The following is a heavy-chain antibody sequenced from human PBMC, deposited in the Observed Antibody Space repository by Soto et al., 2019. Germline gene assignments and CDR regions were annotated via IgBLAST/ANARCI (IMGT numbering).Heavy chain of an antibody. D-gene: IGHD2-8*01. CDR2: ISGSGGST. CDR3: AKTQLVLMVYATFDY. CDR1: GFTFSSYA. J-gene: IGHJ4*02. Sequence: GGSLRLSCAASGFTFSSYAMSWVRQAPGKGLEWVSAISGSGGSTYYADSVKGRFTISRDNSKNTLYLQMNSLRAEDTAVYYCAKTQLVLMVYATFDYWGQGTLVTVSS. V-gene: IGHV3-23*01.